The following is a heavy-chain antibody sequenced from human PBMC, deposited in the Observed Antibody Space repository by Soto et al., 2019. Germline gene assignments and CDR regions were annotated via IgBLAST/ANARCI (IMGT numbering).Heavy chain of an antibody. D-gene: IGHD2-15*01. V-gene: IGHV1-58*01. CDR2: LVVGTGNT. Sequence: SVKVSCKTSGFTFRSSAVQWVRQARGQRLEWIEWLVVGTGNTNYAQKFQQRVTISSDRSTNTVSMELSSLTSEDTAVYYCATGAYCSGGSCSDYYYYYYGMDLWGQGTTVTVSS. CDR1: GFTFRSSA. J-gene: IGHJ6*02. CDR3: ATGAYCSGGSCSDYYYYYYGMDL.